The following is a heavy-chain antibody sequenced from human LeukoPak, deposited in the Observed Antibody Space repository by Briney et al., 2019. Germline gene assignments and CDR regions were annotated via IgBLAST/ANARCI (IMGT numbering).Heavy chain of an antibody. CDR1: GYTFTSHT. D-gene: IGHD4-23*01. CDR2: INTDTGNP. J-gene: IGHJ4*02. V-gene: IGHV7-4-1*02. Sequence: GASVKVSCKASGYTFTSHTMNWVRQAPGQGLEWIGWINTDTGNPTYAQGFTGRFVFPLDTSVNTAYLQISSLKAEDTAVYYCARGDDYGGNNDFEYWGQGTLVTVSS. CDR3: ARGDDYGGNNDFEY.